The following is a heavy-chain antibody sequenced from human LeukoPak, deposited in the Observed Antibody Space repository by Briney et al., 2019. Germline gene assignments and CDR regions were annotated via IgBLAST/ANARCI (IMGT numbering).Heavy chain of an antibody. CDR1: GFTFDDYA. D-gene: IGHD2-21*01. CDR2: ISWNSDSI. Sequence: PGGSLRLSCAASGFTFDDYAMHWVRHAPGKGLEWVSGISWNSDSIGYADSVKGRFTISRDNAKHSLYLQMNSLTPEDMALYYCAKIAGPTPLDYWGQGTLVTVSS. CDR3: AKIAGPTPLDY. V-gene: IGHV3-9*03. J-gene: IGHJ4*02.